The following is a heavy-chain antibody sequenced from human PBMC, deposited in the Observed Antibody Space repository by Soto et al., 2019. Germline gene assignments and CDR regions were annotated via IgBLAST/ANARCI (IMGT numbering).Heavy chain of an antibody. J-gene: IGHJ6*02. Sequence: QVQLVQSGAEMKEPGSSVKVSCKTSGGTFSSSAISWLRQAPGQGLEWMGGIIPLFRTPDYAQKFQGRVTIAADESTSTAYMELSSLRSEDTAVYYCARDNDRLQLGGNYYFFLDVWGQGTIITVSS. CDR1: GGTFSSSA. D-gene: IGHD4-4*01. V-gene: IGHV1-69*12. CDR3: ARDNDRLQLGGNYYFFLDV. CDR2: IIPLFRTP.